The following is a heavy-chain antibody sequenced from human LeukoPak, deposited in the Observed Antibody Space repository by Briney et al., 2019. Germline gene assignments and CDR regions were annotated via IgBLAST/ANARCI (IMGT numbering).Heavy chain of an antibody. Sequence: GGSLRLSCAASGFTFSSYAMHWVRQAPGKGLEWVAVISYGGSNKYYADSVKGRFTISRDNSKNTLYLQMNSLRAEDTAVYYCARADRLNYDFWSGYSGGDAFDIWGQGTMVTVSS. J-gene: IGHJ3*02. CDR1: GFTFSSYA. CDR2: ISYGGSNK. V-gene: IGHV3-30*04. D-gene: IGHD3-3*01. CDR3: ARADRLNYDFWSGYSGGDAFDI.